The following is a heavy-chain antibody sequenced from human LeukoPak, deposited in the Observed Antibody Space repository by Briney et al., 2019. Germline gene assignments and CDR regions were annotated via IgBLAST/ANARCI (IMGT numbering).Heavy chain of an antibody. V-gene: IGHV4-59*12. D-gene: IGHD5-18*01. CDR3: ARDGNSYVSRPNWFDP. CDR1: GGSMSDYY. Sequence: SETLSLTCTVSGGSMSDYYWNWIRQPPGKGLEWIGYIYYSGSTNYNPSLKSRVTMSVDTSKNQFSLKLSSVTAADTAVYYCARDGNSYVSRPNWFDPWGQGTLVTVSS. J-gene: IGHJ5*02. CDR2: IYYSGST.